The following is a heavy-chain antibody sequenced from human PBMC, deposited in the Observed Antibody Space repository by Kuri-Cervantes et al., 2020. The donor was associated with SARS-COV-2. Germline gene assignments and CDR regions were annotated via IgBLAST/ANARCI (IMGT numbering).Heavy chain of an antibody. D-gene: IGHD1-26*01. CDR2: ISSSSSYI. J-gene: IGHJ5*02. V-gene: IGHV3-21*01. CDR3: ATSPPIVGASNWFDP. CDR1: GFTFSSYS. Sequence: GGSLRLSCAASGFTFSSYSMNWVRQAPGKGLEWVSSISSSSSYIYYADSVKGRFTISRDNAKNSLYLQMNSLRAEDTAVYYCATSPPIVGASNWFDPWGQGTLVTVSS.